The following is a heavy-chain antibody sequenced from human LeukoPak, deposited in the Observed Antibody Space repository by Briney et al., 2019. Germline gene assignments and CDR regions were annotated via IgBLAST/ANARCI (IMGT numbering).Heavy chain of an antibody. Sequence: SETLSLTCTVSGGSISTYYWSWIRQPAGKGLEWIGRIYTSGSTNYNPSLKSRVTMSVDTSKNQFSLKLSSVTAADTAVYYCARAGPITMVRGVNYYYYMDVWGKGTTVTISS. CDR2: IYTSGST. V-gene: IGHV4-4*07. J-gene: IGHJ6*03. D-gene: IGHD3-10*01. CDR3: ARAGPITMVRGVNYYYYMDV. CDR1: GGSISTYY.